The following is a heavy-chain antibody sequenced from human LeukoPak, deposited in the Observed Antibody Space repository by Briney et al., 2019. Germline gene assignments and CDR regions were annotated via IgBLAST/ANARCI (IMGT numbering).Heavy chain of an antibody. CDR3: ARAPVLLWFGELLSLDY. Sequence: ASVTVSCKASGYTFTSYGISWVRQAPGQGLEWMGWISAYNGNTNYARKLQGRVTMTTDTSTSTAYMELRSLRSDDTAVYYCARAPVLLWFGELLSLDYWGQGTLVTVSS. J-gene: IGHJ4*02. CDR1: GYTFTSYG. V-gene: IGHV1-18*04. CDR2: ISAYNGNT. D-gene: IGHD3-10*01.